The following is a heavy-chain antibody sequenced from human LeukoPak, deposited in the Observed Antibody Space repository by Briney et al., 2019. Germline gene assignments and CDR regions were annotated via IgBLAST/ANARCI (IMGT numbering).Heavy chain of an antibody. CDR2: IYYSGST. J-gene: IGHJ5*02. CDR1: GGSITSYY. V-gene: IGHV4-59*01. CDR3: ARDRGRATWFDP. Sequence: SETLSLTCTVSGGSITSYYWHWIRQPPGKGLEWIGYIYYSGSTSYNPSLKSRVTISVDTSRNQFSLKLHSVTAADTAVYYCARDRGRATWFDPWGQGTAVTVSS. D-gene: IGHD3-10*01.